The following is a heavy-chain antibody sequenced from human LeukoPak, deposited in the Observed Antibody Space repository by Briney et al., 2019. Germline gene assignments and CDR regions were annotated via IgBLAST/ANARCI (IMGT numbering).Heavy chain of an antibody. Sequence: GGSLRLSCAASGFTFSTYAMSWVRQAPGKGLEWLSAVSGSGGSTYYADSVKGRFTISSDNSKNTLYLQMNSLRADDTAVYYCAKDRVGYSYASGSYYRSSYFDYWGQGTLVTVSS. V-gene: IGHV3-23*01. J-gene: IGHJ4*02. CDR1: GFTFSTYA. CDR3: AKDRVGYSYASGSYYRSSYFDY. CDR2: VSGSGGST. D-gene: IGHD3-10*01.